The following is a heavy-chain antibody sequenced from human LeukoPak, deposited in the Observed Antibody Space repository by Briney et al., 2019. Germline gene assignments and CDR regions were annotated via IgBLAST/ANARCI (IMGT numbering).Heavy chain of an antibody. Sequence: PGGSLRLSCAASGFSFINYVMHWVRQTPGKGLEWVAFIRYGGSDKYYADSVKGRFTIPRDNSRNTLYLQMNSLRTGDTAVYYCAKDRGGSLGAFDIWGQGTMVTVSS. CDR2: IRYGGSDK. V-gene: IGHV3-30*02. D-gene: IGHD1-26*01. J-gene: IGHJ3*02. CDR1: GFSFINYV. CDR3: AKDRGGSLGAFDI.